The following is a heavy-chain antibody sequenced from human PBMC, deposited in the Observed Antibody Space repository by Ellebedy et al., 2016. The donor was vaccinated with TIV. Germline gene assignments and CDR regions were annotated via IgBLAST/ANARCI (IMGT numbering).Heavy chain of an antibody. CDR2: IKQDGSDQ. D-gene: IGHD6-19*01. CDR3: ARGAYTSGWYPDYFDF. CDR1: GFSFSDYW. V-gene: IGHV3-7*04. Sequence: GGSLRLSCVASGFSFSDYWMSWVRQAPGKGLEWVANIKQDGSDQYCVDSVKGRFTMSRDNAKSSLYLQMNSLGAEDAAVYYCARGAYTSGWYPDYFDFWGQGTLVTVSS. J-gene: IGHJ4*02.